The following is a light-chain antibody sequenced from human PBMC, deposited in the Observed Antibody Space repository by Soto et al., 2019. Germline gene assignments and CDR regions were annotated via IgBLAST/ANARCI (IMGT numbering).Light chain of an antibody. CDR3: TSYTSSITYV. CDR1: SSDFGGYNY. Sequence: QSALAQPASVSGSPGQSITISCTGTSSDFGGYNYVSWYQQHPGKAPKLMISEVSNRPSGVSNRFSGSKSGNTASLTISGLQADYEADYYCTSYTSSITYVFCTGIKFAGL. J-gene: IGLJ1*01. V-gene: IGLV2-14*01. CDR2: EVS.